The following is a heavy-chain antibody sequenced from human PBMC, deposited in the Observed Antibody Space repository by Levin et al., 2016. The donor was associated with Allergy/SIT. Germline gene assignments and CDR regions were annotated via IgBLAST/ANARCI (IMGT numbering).Heavy chain of an antibody. CDR1: GFTFSSYA. CDR2: ISSGSSNI. Sequence: GGSLRLSCAASGFTFSSYAMSWVRQAPGKGLEWVAYISSGSSNIQYADSVKGRFTISRDNAKNSLYLQMNSLRAEDTAVYYCARDATVVGVQFEYWGQGTLVTVSS. D-gene: IGHD1-26*01. J-gene: IGHJ4*02. V-gene: IGHV3-48*01. CDR3: ARDATVVGVQFEY.